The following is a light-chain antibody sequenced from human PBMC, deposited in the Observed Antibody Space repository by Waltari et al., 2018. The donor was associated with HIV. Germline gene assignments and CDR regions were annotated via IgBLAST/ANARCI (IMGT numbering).Light chain of an antibody. V-gene: IGLV2-14*01. Sequence: QSALTQPASVSGSPAQSITVSCTGTSSDLGSYNYVSWYQQTPGTAPSLVIYEVNNRPAGISHRCSGSKSGTTASLTISGLQTEDEAHYYCSSFTTSNTLLFGGGTKVTVL. CDR3: SSFTTSNTLL. J-gene: IGLJ2*01. CDR1: SSDLGSYNY. CDR2: EVN.